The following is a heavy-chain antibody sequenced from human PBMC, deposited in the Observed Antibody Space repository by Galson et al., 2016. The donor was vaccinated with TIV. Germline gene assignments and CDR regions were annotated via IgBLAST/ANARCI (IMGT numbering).Heavy chain of an antibody. D-gene: IGHD5-24*01. J-gene: IGHJ4*02. V-gene: IGHV3-11*01. Sequence: SLRLSCAASGFTFGDYSMSWIRQAPGKGLEWISYISGSGITTYYADSVKGRFTISRDNAKNSLFLHMNSLRAEDTAVYYCARGGRWPPSGNFGSWGQGTQVTVSS. CDR2: ISGSGITT. CDR3: ARGGRWPPSGNFGS. CDR1: GFTFGDYS.